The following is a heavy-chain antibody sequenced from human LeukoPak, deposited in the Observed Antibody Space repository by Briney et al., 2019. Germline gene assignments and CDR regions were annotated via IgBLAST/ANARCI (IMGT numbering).Heavy chain of an antibody. J-gene: IGHJ4*02. CDR3: TALVVVTYFDY. Sequence: GGSLRLSCAASGFTFSNAWMSWVRQAPGKGLEWVGRIKSKTDGGTTDYAAPVKGRFTILRDDSKNTQYLQMNSLKTEDTAVYYCTALVVVTYFDYWGQGTLVTVSS. V-gene: IGHV3-15*01. CDR2: IKSKTDGGTT. D-gene: IGHD3-22*01. CDR1: GFTFSNAW.